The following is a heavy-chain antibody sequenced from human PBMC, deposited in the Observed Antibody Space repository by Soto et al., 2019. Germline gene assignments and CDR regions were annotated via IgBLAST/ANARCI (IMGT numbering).Heavy chain of an antibody. J-gene: IGHJ4*02. CDR2: IKANAVGGTT. CDR3: TWEDISVCDY. V-gene: IGHV3-15*01. D-gene: IGHD2-15*01. Sequence: SLRLSCAASGFTFSPAWMSWVRQGPGKGLEWVGRIKANAVGGTTDYATPVKGRFTISRDDSEDTVYLQMDSLTTEDTGVYYCTWEDISVCDYWGPGTLVTVSS. CDR1: GFTFSPAW.